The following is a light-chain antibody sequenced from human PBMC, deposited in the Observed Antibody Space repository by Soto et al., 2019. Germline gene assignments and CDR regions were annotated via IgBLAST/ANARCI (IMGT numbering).Light chain of an antibody. CDR3: QHLNNYPPFT. CDR2: GTF. J-gene: IGKJ3*01. V-gene: IGKV1-9*01. Sequence: IQLTQSPSPLSASVGDRVSITCRASQDIKTYLAWYQQKQGKAPKRLISGTFTLQSGVPSRFNGSGSGTDFTLTISRLQPEDFATYYCQHLNNYPPFTFGPGTKVDLE. CDR1: QDIKTY.